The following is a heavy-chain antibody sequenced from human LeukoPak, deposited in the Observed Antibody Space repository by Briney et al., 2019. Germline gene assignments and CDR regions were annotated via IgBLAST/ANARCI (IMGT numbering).Heavy chain of an antibody. D-gene: IGHD2-2*01. Sequence: SVKVSCKASGGTFSDYAISWVRQPPGQGLEWVGRIIPILDLTDYAQKFQGRVTITADQSTRTAFIELRRLTSEHTAVYFCAREPERAVVFEYWGEGSLVSVSS. V-gene: IGHV1-69*04. J-gene: IGHJ4*02. CDR2: IIPILDLT. CDR3: AREPERAVVFEY. CDR1: GGTFSDYA.